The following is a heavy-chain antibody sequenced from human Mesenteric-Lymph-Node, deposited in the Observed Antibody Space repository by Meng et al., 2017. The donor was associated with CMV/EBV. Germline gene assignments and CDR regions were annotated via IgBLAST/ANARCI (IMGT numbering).Heavy chain of an antibody. V-gene: IGHV3-48*03. CDR2: ISSSGSTI. Sequence: GESLKISCAASGLTFSSYAMSWVRQAPGKGLEWVSYISSSGSTIYYADSVKGRFTISRDNAKNSLYLQMNSLRAEDTAVYYCARAAADEIYYYGMDVWGQGTTVTVSS. D-gene: IGHD6-13*01. J-gene: IGHJ6*02. CDR1: GLTFSSYA. CDR3: ARAAADEIYYYGMDV.